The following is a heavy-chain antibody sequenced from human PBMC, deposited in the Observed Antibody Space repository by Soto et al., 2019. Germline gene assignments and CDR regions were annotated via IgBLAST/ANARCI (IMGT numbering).Heavy chain of an antibody. D-gene: IGHD3-9*01. CDR2: FSASGST. CDR3: AKLTDS. V-gene: IGHV3-23*01. Sequence: EVQLLESGGGLVQPGGSLRLSCVTSGFTFSSYSMSWVRQAPGKGLEWISTFSASGSTYYADSVKGGFTISRDNSKNTLLLQMNSLRAEDTAIYYCAKLTDSWGQGTLVTVSS. CDR1: GFTFSSYS. J-gene: IGHJ4*02.